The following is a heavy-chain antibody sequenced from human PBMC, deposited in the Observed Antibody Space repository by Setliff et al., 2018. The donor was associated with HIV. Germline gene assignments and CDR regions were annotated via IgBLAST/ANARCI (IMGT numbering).Heavy chain of an antibody. D-gene: IGHD6-19*01. CDR2: IYYSGST. J-gene: IGHJ4*02. CDR1: GGSISSAAYY. V-gene: IGHV4-61*08. CDR3: ARVKGSGWYYVGDFDY. Sequence: PSETLSLTCTVSGGSISSAAYYWSWIRQLPGKGLEWIGYIYYSGSTNYNPSLKSRVTISVDTSKNQFSLKLSSVTAADTAVYYCARVKGSGWYYVGDFDYWGQGTLVTVSS.